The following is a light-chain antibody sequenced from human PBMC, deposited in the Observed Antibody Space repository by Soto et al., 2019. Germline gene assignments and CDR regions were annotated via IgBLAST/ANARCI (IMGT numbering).Light chain of an antibody. CDR3: QHRANWPLT. CDR1: QGIGDT. Sequence: EVVMRQSPATLSVSPRAGATLSCRASQGIGDTLAWYQHKPGQAPRLLIYDASNRATGIPARFSGSGSGTDFTLTISSLEPEDFALYYCQHRANWPLTFGGGTMVDIK. V-gene: IGKV3D-11*01. CDR2: DAS. J-gene: IGKJ4*01.